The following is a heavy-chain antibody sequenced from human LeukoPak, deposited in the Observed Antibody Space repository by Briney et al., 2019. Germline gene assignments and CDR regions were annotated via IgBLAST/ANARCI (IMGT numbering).Heavy chain of an antibody. CDR3: ARGEDYGEAFDY. J-gene: IGHJ4*02. CDR2: MNPNSGNT. CDR1: GYTFTSYD. V-gene: IGHV1-8*03. D-gene: IGHD4-17*01. Sequence: ASVKVSCKASGYTFTSYDINWVRQATGQGLEWMGWMNPNSGNTGYAQKFQGRVTITRNTSISTAYMELSSLRSEDTAVYYCARGEDYGEAFDYWGQGTLVTVSS.